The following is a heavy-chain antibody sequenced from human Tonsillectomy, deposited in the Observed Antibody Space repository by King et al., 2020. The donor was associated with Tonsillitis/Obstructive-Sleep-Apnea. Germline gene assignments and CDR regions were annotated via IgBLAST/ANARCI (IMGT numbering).Heavy chain of an antibody. CDR1: GFTFGDYA. V-gene: IGHV3-49*04. CDR2: IRSKAYGGTT. CDR3: TRQYCRSTNCYSFYFDY. D-gene: IGHD2-2*02. Sequence: QLVQSGGGLVQPGRSLRLSCTASGFTFGDYAMSWVRQAPGKGLEWVGFIRSKAYGGTTEYAASVKGRFTISRDDSKNIAYLQMNSLKTEDTAVYYCTRQYCRSTNCYSFYFDYWGQGTLVTVSS. J-gene: IGHJ4*02.